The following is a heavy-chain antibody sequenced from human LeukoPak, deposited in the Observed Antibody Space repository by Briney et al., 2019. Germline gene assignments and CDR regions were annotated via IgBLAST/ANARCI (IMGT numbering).Heavy chain of an antibody. CDR2: IIPILGIA. CDR3: ARAVAIRPFDI. V-gene: IGHV1-69*04. J-gene: IGHJ3*02. Sequence: SVKVSCKASGGTFGSYAISWVRQAPGQGLEWMGRIIPILGIANYAQKFQGRVTITADKSTSTAYMELSSLRSEDTAVYYCARAVAIRPFDIWGQGTMVTVSS. D-gene: IGHD2-21*01. CDR1: GGTFGSYA.